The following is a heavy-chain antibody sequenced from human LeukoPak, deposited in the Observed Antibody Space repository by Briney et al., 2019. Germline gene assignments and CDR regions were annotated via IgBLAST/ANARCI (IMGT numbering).Heavy chain of an antibody. CDR1: GFTFSNAW. D-gene: IGHD3-22*01. CDR2: ISSSSSTI. V-gene: IGHV3-48*01. J-gene: IGHJ4*02. CDR3: ARGAYYYED. Sequence: GGSLRLSCAASGFTFSNAWMNWVRQAPGKGLEWVSYISSSSSTIYYADSVKGRFTISRDNAKNSLYLQMNSLRAEDTAVYYCARGAYYYEDWGQGTLVTVSS.